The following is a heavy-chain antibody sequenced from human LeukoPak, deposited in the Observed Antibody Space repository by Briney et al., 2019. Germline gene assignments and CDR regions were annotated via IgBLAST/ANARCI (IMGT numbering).Heavy chain of an antibody. V-gene: IGHV3-48*03. D-gene: IGHD5-24*01. CDR1: GFTFSSYE. Sequence: PGGSLRLSCAASGFTFSSYETNWVRQAPGKGLEWVSYISSSGSTIYYADSVKGRFTISRDNAKNSLYLQMNSLRAEDTAVYYCARVDGYGHYNWFDPWGQGTLVTVSS. CDR2: ISSSGSTI. J-gene: IGHJ5*02. CDR3: ARVDGYGHYNWFDP.